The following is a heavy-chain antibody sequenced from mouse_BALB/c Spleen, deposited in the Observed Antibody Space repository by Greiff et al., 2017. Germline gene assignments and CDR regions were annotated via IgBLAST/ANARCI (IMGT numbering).Heavy chain of an antibody. J-gene: IGHJ3*01. Sequence: DVMLVESGGGLVQPGGSMKLSCVASGFTFSNYWMNWVRQSPEKGLEWVAEIRLKSNNYATHYAESVKGRFTISRDDSKSSVYLQMNNLRAEDTGIYYCTRGGSGFSWFAYWGQGTLVTVSA. CDR1: GFTFSNYW. V-gene: IGHV6-6*02. CDR3: TRGGSGFSWFAY. CDR2: IRLKSNNYAT. D-gene: IGHD3-1*01.